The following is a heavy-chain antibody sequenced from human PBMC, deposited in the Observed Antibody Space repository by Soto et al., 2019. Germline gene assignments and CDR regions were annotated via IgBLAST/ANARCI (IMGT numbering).Heavy chain of an antibody. J-gene: IGHJ4*02. Sequence: PSETLSLTCTVSGGSVSSGSYYWSWIRQPPGKGLEWIGYIYYSGSTNYNPSLKSRVTISVDTSKNQFSLKLSSVTAADTAVYYCARDFQPHGSGSYYTIWGQGTLVTVSS. CDR1: GGSVSSGSYY. V-gene: IGHV4-61*01. CDR2: IYYSGST. CDR3: ARDFQPHGSGSYYTI. D-gene: IGHD3-10*01.